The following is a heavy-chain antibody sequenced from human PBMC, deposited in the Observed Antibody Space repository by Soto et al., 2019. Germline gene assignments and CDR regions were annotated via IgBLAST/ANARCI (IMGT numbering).Heavy chain of an antibody. CDR2: IYHNGET. J-gene: IGHJ6*02. CDR3: ARDKGGEFLKGSGMDV. Sequence: QMQLQESGPGLVKPSETLSLICSVSGDSITAYYLSWLRQSPGKELEWIGYIYHNGETNYNPSLKSRVTISPDTSKTQFSLRLSSVTAADTGVYYCARDKGGEFLKGSGMDVWGQGTTVIVSS. V-gene: IGHV4-59*01. CDR1: GDSITAYY. D-gene: IGHD3-10*01.